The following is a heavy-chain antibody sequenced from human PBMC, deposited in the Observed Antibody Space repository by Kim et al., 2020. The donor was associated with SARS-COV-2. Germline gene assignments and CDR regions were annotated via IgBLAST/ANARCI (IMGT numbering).Heavy chain of an antibody. J-gene: IGHJ6*02. Sequence: SETLSLTCTVSGGSISSSSYYWGWIRQPPGKGLEWIGSIYYSGSTYYNPSLKSRVTISVDTSKNQFSLKLSSVTAADTAVYYCGVVVPATLDFWSGYAQLEAYGMDVWGQGTTVTVSS. V-gene: IGHV4-39*01. CDR3: GVVVPATLDFWSGYAQLEAYGMDV. CDR2: IYYSGST. CDR1: GGSISSSSYY. D-gene: IGHD3-3*01.